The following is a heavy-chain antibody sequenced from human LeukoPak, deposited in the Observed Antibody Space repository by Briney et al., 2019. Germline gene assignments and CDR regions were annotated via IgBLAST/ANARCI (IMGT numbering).Heavy chain of an antibody. V-gene: IGHV3-23*01. D-gene: IGHD3-10*01. J-gene: IGHJ4*02. CDR3: AKAGTMVRGVIFRFDY. CDR1: GFTFSSYA. Sequence: GGSLRLSCAAPGFTFSSYAMSWVRQAPGKGXXXXXXXSGSGGSTYYADSVKGRFTISRDNSKNTLYLQMNSLRAEDTAVYYCAKAGTMVRGVIFRFDYWGQGTLVTVSS. CDR2: XSGSGGST.